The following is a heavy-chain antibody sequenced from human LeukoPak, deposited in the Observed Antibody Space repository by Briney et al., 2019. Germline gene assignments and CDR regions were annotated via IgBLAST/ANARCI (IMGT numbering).Heavy chain of an antibody. CDR1: GYKFTDYW. Sequence: GEPLKISCKGSGYKFTDYWIAWVRQMPGKGLEWMGIVYPSNSETRYSPSFQGQVTISADKSISTGYLQWSSLKASDTAIYFCARHRYSGSDTQGFDYWGQGTLVTVSS. D-gene: IGHD5-12*01. J-gene: IGHJ4*02. V-gene: IGHV5-51*01. CDR2: VYPSNSET. CDR3: ARHRYSGSDTQGFDY.